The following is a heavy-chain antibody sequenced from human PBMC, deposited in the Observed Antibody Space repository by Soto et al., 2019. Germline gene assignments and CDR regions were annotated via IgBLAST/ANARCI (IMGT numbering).Heavy chain of an antibody. CDR2: INWNSGSI. V-gene: IGHV3-9*01. J-gene: IGHJ1*01. CDR3: VKDESINWYSGHFRH. D-gene: IGHD6-13*01. Sequence: EVQLVESGGGLVQPGRSLRLSCAASGFTFDDYAMHWVRQVPGKGLEWVSGINWNSGSIGYADSVKGRFAICRDNAKNSLHLQMNSLRAEDTAFYYCVKDESINWYSGHFRHWGQGTLVTVSS. CDR1: GFTFDDYA.